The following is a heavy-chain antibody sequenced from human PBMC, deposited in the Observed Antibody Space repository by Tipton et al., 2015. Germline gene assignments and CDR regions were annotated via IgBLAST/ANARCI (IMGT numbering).Heavy chain of an antibody. CDR3: ACQDYDSLTRDYQTVDY. CDR2: IQYSGST. V-gene: IGHV4-59*08. CDR1: SDSISKYY. J-gene: IGHJ4*02. D-gene: IGHD3-9*01. Sequence: TLSLTCSVSSDSISKYYWSWIRQPPGKELEWIGYIQYSGSTNYNPSLKSRVTISVDTSKTQFSLKMSSMTASDTAVYYCACQDYDSLTRDYQTVDYWGQGTLVTVSS.